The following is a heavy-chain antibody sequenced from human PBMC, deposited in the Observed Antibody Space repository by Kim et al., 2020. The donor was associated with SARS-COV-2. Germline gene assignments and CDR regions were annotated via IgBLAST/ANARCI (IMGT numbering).Heavy chain of an antibody. V-gene: IGHV3-23*01. D-gene: IGHD3-22*01. CDR2: ISDSGAYT. J-gene: IGHJ4*02. CDR3: AKDEYASSGSRYDY. Sequence: GGSLRLSCAASGFDFRKYAMSWVRQAPGKGLEWVSAISDSGAYTWYPDFVQGRFTIFRDNSKNTLYMQMNSLIADATAVYYCAKDEYASSGSRYDYWVQG. CDR1: GFDFRKYA.